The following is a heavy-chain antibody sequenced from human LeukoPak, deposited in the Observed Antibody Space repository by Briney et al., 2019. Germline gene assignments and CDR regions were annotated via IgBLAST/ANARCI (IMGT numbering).Heavy chain of an antibody. CDR2: IGGSGGST. V-gene: IGHV3-23*01. J-gene: IGHJ4*02. CDR1: GFAVSNVY. CDR3: AKRYCSSTRCYYFDY. Sequence: GGSLRLSCAASGFAVSNVYMTWVRQAPGRGLEWVSGIGGSGGSTYYADSVRGRFTMSRDNSKDTMYLQMNSLRAEDTAVYYCAKRYCSSTRCYYFDYWGQGTLVTVSS. D-gene: IGHD2-2*01.